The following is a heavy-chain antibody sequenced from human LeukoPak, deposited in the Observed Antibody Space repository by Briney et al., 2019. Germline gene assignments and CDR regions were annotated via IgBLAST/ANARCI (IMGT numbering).Heavy chain of an antibody. CDR1: GFTFASYA. J-gene: IGHJ4*02. Sequence: PGGSLRLSCAASGFTFASYAMTWVRQAPGKGLEWVSSTDGTTYYADSVRGRFTISRDNSKNTLFLQMNSLRAEDTAVYYCARDADGPIDYWGQGTLVTVSS. V-gene: IGHV3-23*01. CDR3: ARDADGPIDY. CDR2: TDGTT.